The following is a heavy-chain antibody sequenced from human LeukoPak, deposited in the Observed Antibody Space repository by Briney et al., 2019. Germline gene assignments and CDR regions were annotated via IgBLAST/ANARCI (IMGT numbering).Heavy chain of an antibody. Sequence: SETLSLTCAVSGGSISSGAYSWSWTRQPPGKGLEWIGYIYHSGSTYHNPSLKSRVTISVDRSKNQFSLKLSSVAAADTAVYYCARGLGYDFWSGYYFDYWGQGTLVTVSS. V-gene: IGHV4-30-2*01. CDR2: IYHSGST. D-gene: IGHD3-3*01. CDR3: ARGLGYDFWSGYYFDY. J-gene: IGHJ4*02. CDR1: GGSISSGAYS.